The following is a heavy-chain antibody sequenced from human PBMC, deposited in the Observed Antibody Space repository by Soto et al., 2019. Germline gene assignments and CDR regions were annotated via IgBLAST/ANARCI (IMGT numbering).Heavy chain of an antibody. CDR2: FDPEDSET. D-gene: IGHD3-3*01. CDR3: ATDRGLRFLQWLSQSAFDI. CDR1: GYTLTELS. V-gene: IGHV1-24*01. Sequence: ASVKVSCKVSGYTLTELSMHWVRQAPGKGLEWMAGFDPEDSETIYAQKFQGRVTMTEDTSTDTAYMELRSLRSEDTAVYYCATDRGLRFLQWLSQSAFDICGQGTMVTVSS. J-gene: IGHJ3*02.